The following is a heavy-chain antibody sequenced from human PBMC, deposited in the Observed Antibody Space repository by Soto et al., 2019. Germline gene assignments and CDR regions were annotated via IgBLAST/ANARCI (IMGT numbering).Heavy chain of an antibody. J-gene: IGHJ4*02. CDR1: GFSLSTSGVG. CDR2: MYWDEDK. D-gene: IGHD5-18*01. CDR3: AHLPWKQLWPRAPVVY. V-gene: IGHV2-5*02. Sequence: QITLKESGPTLVKPTQTLTLTCTFSGFSLSTSGVGVGWIRQPPGKALEWLGIMYWDEDKRYSPSLKRRLTITKAPSKNQLVLTMTNMDPVDAATYYCAHLPWKQLWPRAPVVYWGQGTPVTVSS.